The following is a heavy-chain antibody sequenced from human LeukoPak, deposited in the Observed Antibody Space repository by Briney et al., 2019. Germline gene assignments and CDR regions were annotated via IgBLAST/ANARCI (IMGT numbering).Heavy chain of an antibody. CDR3: AREATVVNGLDY. CDR1: GFTFSSYA. D-gene: IGHD4-23*01. CDR2: ISYDGSNK. V-gene: IGHV3-30-3*01. Sequence: GGSLRLSCAASGFTFSSYAMSWVRQAPGKGLEWVAVISYDGSNKYYADSVKGRFTISRDNSKNTLYLQMNSLRAEDTAVYYCAREATVVNGLDYWGQGTLVTVSS. J-gene: IGHJ4*02.